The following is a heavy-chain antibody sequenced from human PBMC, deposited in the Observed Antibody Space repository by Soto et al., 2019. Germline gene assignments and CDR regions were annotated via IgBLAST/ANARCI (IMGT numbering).Heavy chain of an antibody. CDR2: SSTSGGYI. CDR1: GFTLSDYT. J-gene: IGHJ6*02. Sequence: EVQLVESGGGQVKPGGSLRLSCAASGFTLSDYTVKWVRQAPGKGLEWVSSSSTSGGYIIYADSVKGRFTISRDNAKNSLYLQLNSLRAEDTAVYYCARDAYRATTFTTDYSYYAMDVWGQGTTVTVSS. V-gene: IGHV3-21*01. D-gene: IGHD1-1*01. CDR3: ARDAYRATTFTTDYSYYAMDV.